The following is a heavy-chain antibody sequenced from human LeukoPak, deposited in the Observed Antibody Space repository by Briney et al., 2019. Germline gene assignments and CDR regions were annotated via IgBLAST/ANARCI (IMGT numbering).Heavy chain of an antibody. J-gene: IGHJ4*02. CDR3: ARDNYSDSSGYYRYPGYFDS. D-gene: IGHD3-22*01. V-gene: IGHV1-2*02. CDR2: INPNNGAT. Sequence: ASVKVSCKASGYTFTDYYIHWVRQAPCQGLEWMGWINPNNGATNYAQKFQGRVTMTRDTSISTAFMELSSLRSDDTAVYYCARDNYSDSSGYYRYPGYFDSWGQGTLVTVSS. CDR1: GYTFTDYY.